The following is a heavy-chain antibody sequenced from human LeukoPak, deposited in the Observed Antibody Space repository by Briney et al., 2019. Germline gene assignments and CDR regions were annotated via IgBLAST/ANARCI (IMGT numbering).Heavy chain of an antibody. CDR1: GGSFSGYY. D-gene: IGHD5-24*01. J-gene: IGHJ6*02. CDR2: INHSGST. CDR3: ARARRRRDGYNVGYYYGMDV. Sequence: SETLSLTCAVYGGSFSGYYWSWIRQPPGKGLEWIGEINHSGSTNYNPSLKSRVTISVDTSKNQFSLKLSSVTAADTAAYYCARARRRRDGYNVGYYYGMDVWGQGTTVTVSS. V-gene: IGHV4-34*01.